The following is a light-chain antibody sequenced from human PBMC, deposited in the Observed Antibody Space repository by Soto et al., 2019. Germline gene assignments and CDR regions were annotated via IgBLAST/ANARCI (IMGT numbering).Light chain of an antibody. CDR2: ETS. CDR1: STDSGRNNF. CDR3: CLHAGGDTLYV. Sequence: QSALTQPASVSGYPGQSITISCTGNSTDSGRNNFVSWYQHLPGKAPKLMIYETSRRPSGVSNRFSGSKSGNTASLTISGLQAEDDADYYCCLHAGGDTLYVFGTGTKLTVL. J-gene: IGLJ1*01. V-gene: IGLV2-23*01.